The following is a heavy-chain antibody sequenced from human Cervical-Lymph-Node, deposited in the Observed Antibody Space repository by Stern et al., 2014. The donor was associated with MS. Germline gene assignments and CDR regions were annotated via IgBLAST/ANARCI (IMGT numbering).Heavy chain of an antibody. D-gene: IGHD1-1*01. CDR1: GYTFTTYY. Sequence: QVQLVQSGAEIRKPAASVKISCEASGYTFTTYYMHWVRQAPGQGLEWVALFNPSGGKTTYAQRFQGRVTVTGDTSTSTVYMELTGLRSEDTAVYYCARVLSLATSDSWGQGTLVIVS. J-gene: IGHJ4*02. V-gene: IGHV1-46*01. CDR3: ARVLSLATSDS. CDR2: FNPSGGKT.